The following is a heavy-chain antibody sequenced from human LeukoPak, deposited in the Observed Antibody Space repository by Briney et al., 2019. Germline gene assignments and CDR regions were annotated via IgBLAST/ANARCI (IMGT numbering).Heavy chain of an antibody. CDR1: GDSINSRSYY. V-gene: IGHV4-39*01. CDR2: IHYSGST. CDR3: ARRNYDSSGYLYYFDY. J-gene: IGHJ4*02. Sequence: PSETLSLTCTVSGDSINSRSYYWDWIRQAPGKGLEWIGSIHYSGSTYYNPPLKSRVTISVDASKNQFSLKLSSVTAADTAVYYCARRNYDSSGYLYYFDYWGQGTLVTVS. D-gene: IGHD3-22*01.